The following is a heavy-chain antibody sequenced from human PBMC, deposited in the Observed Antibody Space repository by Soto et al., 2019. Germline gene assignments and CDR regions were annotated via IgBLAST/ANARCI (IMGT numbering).Heavy chain of an antibody. D-gene: IGHD4-17*01. J-gene: IGHJ2*01. CDR3: ARGTTVTKGSYWYLDL. Sequence: EANLVESGGGLVQPGGSLRLSCAASGFSFNNYDMHWVRQATRKSLEWVATIGFAGDTYYPRSVKGRFTISRKNAINSFYLQRGGLRAEDTAVYYCARGTTVTKGSYWYLDLWGSGTLVTVSS. CDR2: IGFAGDT. V-gene: IGHV3-13*01. CDR1: GFSFNNYD.